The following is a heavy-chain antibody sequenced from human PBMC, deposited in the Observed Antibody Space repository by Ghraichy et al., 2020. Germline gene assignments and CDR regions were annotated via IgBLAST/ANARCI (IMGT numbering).Heavy chain of an antibody. CDR1: GFTFSNYW. Sequence: GALRLSCAASGFTFSNYWMHWVLQAPGKGLVWVSRINSYGSNTIYADSVKGRFTISRDNAKNTLYLQMNSLRAEDTAVYYCAREYCSGGRCYFGTGGAHFDYWGQGTLVTVSS. D-gene: IGHD2-15*01. CDR2: INSYGSNT. J-gene: IGHJ4*02. V-gene: IGHV3-74*01. CDR3: AREYCSGGRCYFGTGGAHFDY.